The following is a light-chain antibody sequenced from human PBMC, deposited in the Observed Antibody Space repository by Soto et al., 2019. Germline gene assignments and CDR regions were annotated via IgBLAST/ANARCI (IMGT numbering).Light chain of an antibody. CDR2: DAS. CDR3: QQYNSYWT. J-gene: IGKJ1*01. CDR1: QSISSW. Sequence: DFKMTQSPSTLSASVGDRVTITCRASQSISSWLAWYQQKPGKAPKLLIYDASSLESGVPSRFSGSGSGTEFTLTISSLQPDDFANYYCQQYNSYWTFGQGTKVDI. V-gene: IGKV1-5*01.